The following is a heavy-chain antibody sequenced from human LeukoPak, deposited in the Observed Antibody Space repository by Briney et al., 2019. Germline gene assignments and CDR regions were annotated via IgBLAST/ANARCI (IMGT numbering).Heavy chain of an antibody. CDR2: INPSTGGT. Sequence: ASVKVSCKASGYTFTDYYIHWVRQAPGQGLEWMGWINPSTGGTNYAQKFQGRVTMTRDTSITTAYMDLSSLGSDDTAVFFCARDHPYYDVSGFLYYFDYWGQGTLATVSS. CDR1: GYTFTDYY. V-gene: IGHV1-2*02. D-gene: IGHD3-22*01. CDR3: ARDHPYYDVSGFLYYFDY. J-gene: IGHJ4*02.